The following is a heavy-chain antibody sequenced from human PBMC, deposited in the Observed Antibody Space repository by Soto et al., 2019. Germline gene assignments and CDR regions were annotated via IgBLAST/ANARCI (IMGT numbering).Heavy chain of an antibody. Sequence: PGGSLRLSCAASGFTFSSYAMSWVRQAPGKGLEWVSAISSSGSSTYYADSVKGRFTISRDNSKNTLYLQMNSLRAEDTAVYYCAKVANSGPNSEFDYWGQGSLVTVSS. J-gene: IGHJ4*02. V-gene: IGHV3-23*01. CDR1: GFTFSSYA. CDR3: AKVANSGPNSEFDY. D-gene: IGHD1-26*01. CDR2: ISSSGSST.